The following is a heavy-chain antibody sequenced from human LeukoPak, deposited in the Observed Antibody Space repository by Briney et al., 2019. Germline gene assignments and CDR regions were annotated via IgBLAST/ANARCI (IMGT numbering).Heavy chain of an antibody. CDR1: GGSTSSYY. CDR3: ARLWDSSSSLDY. D-gene: IGHD6-6*01. Sequence: SETLSLTCTVSGGSTSSYYWTWIRQPPGKGLGLEWIGYIYYSGGTNYNPSLKSRVTISIDTSKNQVSLKLSSVTAADTAVYYCARLWDSSSSLDYWGQGTLVTVSS. V-gene: IGHV4-59*08. J-gene: IGHJ4*02. CDR2: IYYSGGT.